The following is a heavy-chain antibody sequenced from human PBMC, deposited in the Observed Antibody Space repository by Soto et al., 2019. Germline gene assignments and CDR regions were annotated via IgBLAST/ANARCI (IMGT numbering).Heavy chain of an antibody. CDR1: GGSISSYY. V-gene: IGHV4-59*01. J-gene: IGHJ3*02. Sequence: SETLSLTCTVSGGSISSYYWSWIRQPPGKGLEWIGYIYYSGSTNYNPSLKSRVTISVDTSKNQFSLKLSSVTAADTAVYYCARGYNWNYDAFDIWGQGTMVTVSS. D-gene: IGHD1-7*01. CDR2: IYYSGST. CDR3: ARGYNWNYDAFDI.